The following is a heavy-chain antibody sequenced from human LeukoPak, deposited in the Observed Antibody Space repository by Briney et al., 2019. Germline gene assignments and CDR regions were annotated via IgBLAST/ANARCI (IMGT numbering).Heavy chain of an antibody. J-gene: IGHJ3*02. Sequence: GGFLRLSCAASGFTFSSYGMHWVRQAPGKGLEWVAFIRYDGSNKYYADSVKGRFTISRDNSKNTLYLQMNSLRAEDTAVYYCAKVRSSSWIDAFDIWGQGTMVTVSS. V-gene: IGHV3-30*02. D-gene: IGHD6-13*01. CDR2: IRYDGSNK. CDR3: AKVRSSSWIDAFDI. CDR1: GFTFSSYG.